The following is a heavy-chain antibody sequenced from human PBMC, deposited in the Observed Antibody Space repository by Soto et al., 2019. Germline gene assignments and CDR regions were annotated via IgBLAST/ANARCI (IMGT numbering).Heavy chain of an antibody. D-gene: IGHD2-15*01. J-gene: IGHJ3*01. CDR1: GGTFSTYT. CDR3: ARGSEGSGTESAFHF. Sequence: QVHLVQSGAEVKKPGSSVKVSCKTSGGTFSTYTVSWVRQAPGQGLEWIGRIIPILDVLTYAQKFQGRVKITADKSTNTAYLELTSLKSEDTAMYYCARGSEGSGTESAFHFWGQGTMVTVSS. CDR2: IIPILDVL. V-gene: IGHV1-69*02.